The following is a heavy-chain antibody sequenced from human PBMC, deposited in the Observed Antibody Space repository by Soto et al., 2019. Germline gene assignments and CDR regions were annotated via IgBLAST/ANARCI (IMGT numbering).Heavy chain of an antibody. CDR3: AGEGARQGTNYYYYGMDV. V-gene: IGHV1-18*01. J-gene: IGHJ6*02. D-gene: IGHD1-26*01. Sequence: ASVKVSCKASGYTFTNYGISWVRQAPGQGLEWMGWISVYNGNTNYAQKLQGRVTMTTDTSTSTAYMELRSLRSDDTAVYYCAGEGARQGTNYYYYGMDVWGQGTTVTVSS. CDR1: GYTFTNYG. CDR2: ISVYNGNT.